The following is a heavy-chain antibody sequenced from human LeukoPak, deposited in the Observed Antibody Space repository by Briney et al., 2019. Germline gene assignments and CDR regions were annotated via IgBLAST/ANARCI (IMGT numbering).Heavy chain of an antibody. J-gene: IGHJ6*03. CDR3: ARDNGVVHGVYYMDV. V-gene: IGHV3-7*01. CDR1: GFTFSNYW. CDR2: IKQDGSEK. Sequence: GGSLRLSCAASGFTFSNYWMTWVRQAPGKGLEWVADIKQDGSEKLYVKSVRGRFTVSRDNAKMSLFLQLNGLRAEDTAVYYCARDNGVVHGVYYMDVWGKGTTVTVS. D-gene: IGHD3-3*01.